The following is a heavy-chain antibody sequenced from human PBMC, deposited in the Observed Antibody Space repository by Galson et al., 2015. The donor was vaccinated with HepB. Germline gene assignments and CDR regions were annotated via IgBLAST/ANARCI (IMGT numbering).Heavy chain of an antibody. V-gene: IGHV3-33*01. CDR2: IWYDGSNK. CDR1: GFTFSSYG. CDR3: ARAYPSGSNDAFDI. D-gene: IGHD1-26*01. Sequence: SLRLSCAASGFTFSSYGMHWVRQAPGKGLEWVAVIWYDGSNKYYADSVKGRFTISRDNSKNTLYLQMNSLRAEDTAVYYCARAYPSGSNDAFDIWGQGTMVTVSS. J-gene: IGHJ3*02.